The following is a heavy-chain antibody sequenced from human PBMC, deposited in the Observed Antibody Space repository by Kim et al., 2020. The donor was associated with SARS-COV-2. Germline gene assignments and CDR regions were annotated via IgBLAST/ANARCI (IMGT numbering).Heavy chain of an antibody. CDR2: IIPIFGTA. CDR3: ARPRRQLVSSFWFDP. D-gene: IGHD6-13*01. Sequence: SVKVSCKASGGTFSSYAISWVRQAPGQGLEWMGGIIPIFGTANYAQKFQGRVTITADESTSTAYMELSSLRSEDTAVYYCARPRRQLVSSFWFDPWGQGTLVTVSS. V-gene: IGHV1-69*13. J-gene: IGHJ5*02. CDR1: GGTFSSYA.